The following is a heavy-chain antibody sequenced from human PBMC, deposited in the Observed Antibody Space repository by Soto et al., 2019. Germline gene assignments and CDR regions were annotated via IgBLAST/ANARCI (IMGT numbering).Heavy chain of an antibody. CDR2: IYWDDDK. CDR3: AHSDYDYIWGSSRYPEFYY. CDR1: GFSLSTSGVG. J-gene: IGHJ4*02. Sequence: QITLKESGPTLVKPTQTLTLTCTFSGFSLSTSGVGVGWIRQPPGKALEWLALIYWDDDKRYSPSLKSRLTTTNDTYKHQVVRTMTNMDPVDTATYYCAHSDYDYIWGSSRYPEFYYWGQGTLVTVSS. D-gene: IGHD3-16*02. V-gene: IGHV2-5*02.